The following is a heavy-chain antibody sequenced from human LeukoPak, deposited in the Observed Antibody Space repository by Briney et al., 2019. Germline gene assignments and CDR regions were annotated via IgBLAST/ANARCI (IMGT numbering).Heavy chain of an antibody. D-gene: IGHD2-2*01. Sequence: GGSLRLSCAASGFTFSSYAMHWVRQAPGKGLEWVAVISYDGSNKYYADSVKGRFTISRDNSKNTLYLQMNSLRAEDTAVYYCARPQCSSTSCYVNYYGMDVWGQGTTVTVSS. CDR2: ISYDGSNK. CDR1: GFTFSSYA. V-gene: IGHV3-30-3*01. J-gene: IGHJ6*02. CDR3: ARPQCSSTSCYVNYYGMDV.